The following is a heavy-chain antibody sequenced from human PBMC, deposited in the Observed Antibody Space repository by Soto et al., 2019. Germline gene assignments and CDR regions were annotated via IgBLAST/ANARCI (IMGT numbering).Heavy chain of an antibody. CDR3: ARAGAGSWYYFDY. V-gene: IGHV4-59*01. J-gene: IGHJ4*02. CDR1: GGSISSYY. D-gene: IGHD6-13*01. CDR2: IYYSGST. Sequence: QVQLQESGPGLVKPSETLSLTCTVSGGSISSYYWSWIRQSPGKGLEWIGYIYYSGSTNYNPSLKSRVTISVDTSKNQFSLKLSSVTAADTAVYYCARAGAGSWYYFDYWGQGTLVTVSS.